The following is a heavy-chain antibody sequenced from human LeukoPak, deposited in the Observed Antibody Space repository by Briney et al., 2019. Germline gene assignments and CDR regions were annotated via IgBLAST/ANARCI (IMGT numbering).Heavy chain of an antibody. V-gene: IGHV1-3*01. CDR3: ARDLGYCTGGTCYPNWFDP. J-gene: IGHJ5*02. CDR2: INAGNDNT. CDR1: GYTFTSYA. D-gene: IGHD2-15*01. Sequence: ASVKVSCKASGYTFTSYAMHWVRQAPGQRLEWMGWINAGNDNTKYSQKFQGRVTITRDTSASTAYMELNSLRSEDTAVYYCARDLGYCTGGTCYPNWFDPWGQGTLVTASS.